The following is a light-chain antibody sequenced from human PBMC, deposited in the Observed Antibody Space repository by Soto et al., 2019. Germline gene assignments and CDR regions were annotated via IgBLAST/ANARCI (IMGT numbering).Light chain of an antibody. CDR1: SSDVGGYND. CDR3: CSYAGNYTVI. Sequence: QSALTQPRSVSGSPGQSVTISCTGTSSDVGGYNDVSWYQQHPGKAPKFMIYDVSQRPSGVPDRFSGFKSGYTASLTISGLQAEDEADYYCCSYAGNYTVIFGGGTKLTVL. V-gene: IGLV2-11*01. J-gene: IGLJ2*01. CDR2: DVS.